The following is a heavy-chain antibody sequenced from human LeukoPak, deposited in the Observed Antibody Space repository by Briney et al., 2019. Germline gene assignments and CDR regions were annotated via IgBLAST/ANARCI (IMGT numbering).Heavy chain of an antibody. J-gene: IGHJ3*02. CDR2: IHPSDFDT. D-gene: IGHD2-21*02. Sequence: GESLKISCKASGYTFNNYWIAWVRQMPGKGLEWMGLIHPSDFDTRYGPSLQGHVTISVDKSISAAYLQWNSLKASDTAMYYCARRNPMTQDAFDIWGQGTMVTVSS. CDR3: ARRNPMTQDAFDI. CDR1: GYTFNNYW. V-gene: IGHV5-51*01.